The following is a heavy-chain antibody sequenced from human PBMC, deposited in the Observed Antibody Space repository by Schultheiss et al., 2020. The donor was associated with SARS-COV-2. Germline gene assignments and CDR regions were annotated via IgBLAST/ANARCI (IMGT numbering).Heavy chain of an antibody. D-gene: IGHD5-18*01. CDR2: IYHSGST. CDR3: ARVRGTGYGPETYFDY. V-gene: IGHV4-4*02. CDR1: GGSISSSNW. J-gene: IGHJ4*02. Sequence: SETLSLTCAVSGGSISSSNWWSWVRQPPGKGLEWIGEIYHSGSTNYNPSLKSRVTISVDTSKNQFSLKLSSVTAADTAVYYCARVRGTGYGPETYFDYWGQGTLVTVSS.